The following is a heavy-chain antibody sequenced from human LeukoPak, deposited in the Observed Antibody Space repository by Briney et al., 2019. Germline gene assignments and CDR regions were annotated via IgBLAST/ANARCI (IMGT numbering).Heavy chain of an antibody. V-gene: IGHV4-34*01. CDR2: INHSGST. Sequence: PSETLSPTCAVYGGSFSGYYWSWIRQPPGKGLEWIGEINHSGSTNYNPSLKSRVTISVDTSKNQFSLKLSSVTAADTAVYYCARHRVMYYYDSSGYYYWGQGTLVPVSS. CDR1: GGSFSGYY. D-gene: IGHD3-22*01. CDR3: ARHRVMYYYDSSGYYY. J-gene: IGHJ4*02.